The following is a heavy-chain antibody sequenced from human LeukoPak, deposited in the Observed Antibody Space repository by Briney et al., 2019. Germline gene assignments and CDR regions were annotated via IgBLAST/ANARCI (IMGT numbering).Heavy chain of an antibody. D-gene: IGHD4-17*01. CDR1: GYTFTSYY. CDR2: INPSGGST. CDR3: AREGTTEAFDI. J-gene: IGHJ3*02. V-gene: IGHV1-46*01. Sequence: ASVKVSCKASGYTFTSYYMHWVRQAPGQGLEWMGIINPSGGSTSYAQKFQGRVTMTRDTSMSTVYMELSSLRSEDTAAYYCAREGTTEAFDIWGQGTMVTVSS.